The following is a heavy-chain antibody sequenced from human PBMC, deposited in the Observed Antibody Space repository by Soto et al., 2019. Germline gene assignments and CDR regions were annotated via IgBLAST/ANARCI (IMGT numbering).Heavy chain of an antibody. CDR2: IRSKANSYAT. Sequence: PGGSLRLSCAASGFTFSGAAMHWVRQASGKGLEWVGRIRSKANSYATAYAAPVKGRFTISRDDSKNTAYLQMNSLKTEDTAVYDCTSMDSDWPIDDWGKGTLVTVSS. D-gene: IGHD6-19*01. CDR1: GFTFSGAA. V-gene: IGHV3-73*01. J-gene: IGHJ4*02. CDR3: TSMDSDWPIDD.